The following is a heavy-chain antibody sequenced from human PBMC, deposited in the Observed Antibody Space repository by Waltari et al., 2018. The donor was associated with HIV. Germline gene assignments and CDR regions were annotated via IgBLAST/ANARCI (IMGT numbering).Heavy chain of an antibody. Sequence: QVQLQQWGAGLLKPSETLSLTCAVYGGSFSGYYWSWIRQPPGKGLEWIGEINHSGSTNYNPSLKSRVTISVDTSKNQFSLELTSVTAADTAVYYCASHYDRNGHYYYYWGQGTLVTVSS. CDR1: GGSFSGYY. J-gene: IGHJ4*02. CDR2: INHSGST. CDR3: ASHYDRNGHYYYY. V-gene: IGHV4-34*01. D-gene: IGHD3-22*01.